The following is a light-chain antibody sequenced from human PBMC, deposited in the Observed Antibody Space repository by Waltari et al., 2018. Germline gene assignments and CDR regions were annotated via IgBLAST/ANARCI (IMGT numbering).Light chain of an antibody. CDR1: SSYVGSYNL. J-gene: IGLJ1*01. V-gene: IGLV2-23*02. CDR2: EVN. Sequence: QSALTQPASVSGSPGQSITISCPGTSSYVGSYNLVSWFQQYPDKAPQLIIFEVNKRPSGVSNRFSGSKSGNTASLTISGLQAEDEADYYCCSYAGSGIYVFGSGAKVTVL. CDR3: CSYAGSGIYV.